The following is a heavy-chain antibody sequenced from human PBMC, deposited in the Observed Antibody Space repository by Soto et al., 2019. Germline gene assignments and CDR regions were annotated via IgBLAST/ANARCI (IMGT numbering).Heavy chain of an antibody. J-gene: IGHJ6*02. V-gene: IGHV1-2*04. CDR2: INPNSGGT. D-gene: IGHD4-4*01. CDR1: GYTFTGYY. Sequence: ASVKVSCKASGYTFTGYYMHWVRQAPGQGLEWMGWINPNSGGTNYAQKFQGWVTMTRDTSISTAYMELSRLRSDDTAVYYCAIYSNFTYYYYGMDVWGQGTTVTVSS. CDR3: AIYSNFTYYYYGMDV.